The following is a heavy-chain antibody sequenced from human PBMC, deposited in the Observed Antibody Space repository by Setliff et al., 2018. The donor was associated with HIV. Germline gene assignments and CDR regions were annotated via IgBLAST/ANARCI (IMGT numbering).Heavy chain of an antibody. CDR1: GDTFTSYE. CDR3: ATKVYCTNGVCLDAFDL. V-gene: IGHV1-2*06. CDR2: INPHSGVT. D-gene: IGHD2-8*01. Sequence: ASVKVSCKASGDTFTSYEINWVRQATGQGLEWMGRINPHSGVTNYAQKFQGRVTMTRDTSSSTAYMELSRLRSDDTAVYYCATKVYCTNGVCLDAFDLWGQGTMVTVSS. J-gene: IGHJ3*01.